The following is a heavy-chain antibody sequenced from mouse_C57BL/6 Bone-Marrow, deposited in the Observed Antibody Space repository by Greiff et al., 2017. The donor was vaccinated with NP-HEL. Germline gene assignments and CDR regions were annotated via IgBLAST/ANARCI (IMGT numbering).Heavy chain of an antibody. J-gene: IGHJ2*01. V-gene: IGHV14-4*01. CDR1: GFNIKDDY. CDR2: IDPENGDT. Sequence: VQLKQSGAELVRPGASVKLSCTASGFNIKDDYMHWVKQRPEQGLEWIGWIDPENGDTEYASKFQGKATITADTSSNTAYLQLSSLTSEDTAVYYCTTARMVTGYFDYWGQGTTLTVSS. CDR3: TTARMVTGYFDY. D-gene: IGHD2-2*01.